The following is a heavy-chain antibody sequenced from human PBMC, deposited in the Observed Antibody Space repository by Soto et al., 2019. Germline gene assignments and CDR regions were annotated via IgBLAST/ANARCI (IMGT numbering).Heavy chain of an antibody. J-gene: IGHJ4*02. CDR2: IKQDGSEK. Sequence: GGSLRLSCAASGFTFSSYWMSWVPQAPGKGLEWVANIKQDGSEKYYVDSVKGRFTISRGNAKNSLYLQMNSLRAEDTAVYYCARDVSHYDFWSGYYTLDFFDYWGQGTLVTVSS. CDR1: GFTFSSYW. V-gene: IGHV3-7*01. D-gene: IGHD3-3*01. CDR3: ARDVSHYDFWSGYYTLDFFDY.